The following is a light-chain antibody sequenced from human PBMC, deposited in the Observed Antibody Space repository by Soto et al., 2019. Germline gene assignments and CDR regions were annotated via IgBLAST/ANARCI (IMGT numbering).Light chain of an antibody. CDR2: ENN. CDR3: GTWDIRLNINWV. J-gene: IGLJ3*02. V-gene: IGLV1-51*02. CDR1: SSNIGNNY. Sequence: QSVLTQPRSVSAAPGQEVTISSSGRSSNIGNNYVSWYQHLPGQAPRLLIFENNKRRPGIPDRFSGSKSGTSATLAITGLQTGDESAYYCGTWDIRLNINWVFGGGTKLTVL.